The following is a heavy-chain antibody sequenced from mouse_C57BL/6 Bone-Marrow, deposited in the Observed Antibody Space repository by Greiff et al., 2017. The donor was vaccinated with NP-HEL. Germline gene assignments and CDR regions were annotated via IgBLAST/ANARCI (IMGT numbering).Heavy chain of an antibody. D-gene: IGHD2-4*01. V-gene: IGHV7-3*01. CDR1: GFTFTDYY. CDR3: ARPSTMIMNYYAMDY. CDR2: IRNKANGYTT. J-gene: IGHJ4*01. Sequence: EVQLVESGGGLVQPGGSLSLSCAASGFTFTDYYMSWVRQPPGKALEWLGFIRNKANGYTTEYSASVKGRFTISRDNSQSILYLQMNALRAEDSATYYCARPSTMIMNYYAMDYWGQGTSVTVSS.